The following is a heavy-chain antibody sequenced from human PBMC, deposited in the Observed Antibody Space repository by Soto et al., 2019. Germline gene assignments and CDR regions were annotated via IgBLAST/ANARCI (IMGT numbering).Heavy chain of an antibody. J-gene: IGHJ3*02. V-gene: IGHV3-11*01. D-gene: IGHD3-9*01. CDR1: GFTFSDYY. CDR3: ASDVLRYFDWLFGVQRAFDI. CDR2: ISSSGSTI. Sequence: GGSLRLSCAASGFTFSDYYMSWIRQAPGKGLEWVSYISSSGSTIYYADSVKGRFTISRDNAKNSLYLQMNSLRAEDTAVYYCASDVLRYFDWLFGVQRAFDIWGQGTMVTVSS.